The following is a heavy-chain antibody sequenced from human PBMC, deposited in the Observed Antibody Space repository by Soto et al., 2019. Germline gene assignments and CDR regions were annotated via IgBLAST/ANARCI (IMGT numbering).Heavy chain of an antibody. D-gene: IGHD3-22*01. CDR2: SYYTGST. CDR1: GGSISSSSYY. J-gene: IGHJ4*02. Sequence: PSETLSLTCTVSGGSISSSSYYWDWIRQPPGQGLEWIGRSYYTGSTYYNTSLKRRGTISVDTSKKQFSLKRSSVTAAETAVYCCARSRGDSSSDYWGQGTLVTVSS. CDR3: ARSRGDSSSDY. V-gene: IGHV4-39*01.